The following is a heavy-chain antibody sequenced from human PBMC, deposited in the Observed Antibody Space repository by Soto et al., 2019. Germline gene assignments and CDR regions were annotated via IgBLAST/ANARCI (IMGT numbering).Heavy chain of an antibody. CDR3: AKDRPPPTVVPAAIDC. V-gene: IGHV3-23*01. Sequence: GGSLRLSCAASGFTFSSYAMSWVRQAPGKGLEWVSCISGGSGSTYYADSVKGRFTISRDNSKNSLYLQMNSLRPEDTAIYYCAKDRPPPTVVPAAIDCWGQGTLVTVSS. J-gene: IGHJ4*02. CDR1: GFTFSSYA. D-gene: IGHD2-2*01. CDR2: ISGGSGST.